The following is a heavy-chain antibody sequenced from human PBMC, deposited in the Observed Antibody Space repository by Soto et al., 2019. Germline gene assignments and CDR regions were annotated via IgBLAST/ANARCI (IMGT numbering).Heavy chain of an antibody. J-gene: IGHJ4*02. D-gene: IGHD3-22*01. V-gene: IGHV3-21*01. Sequence: EVQLVESGGGLVKPGGSLRLSCAASGFTFSSYSMNWVRQAPGKGLEWVSSISSSSSYIYYADSVKGRFTISRDNAKNSLYLQMNSLRAEDTAVYYCARDIDYYDSMGYYRDYWRQGTLVTVSS. CDR3: ARDIDYYDSMGYYRDY. CDR1: GFTFSSYS. CDR2: ISSSSSYI.